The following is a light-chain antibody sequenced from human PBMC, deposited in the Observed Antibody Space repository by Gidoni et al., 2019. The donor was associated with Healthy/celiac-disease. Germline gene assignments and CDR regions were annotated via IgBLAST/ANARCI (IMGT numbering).Light chain of an antibody. J-gene: IGLJ3*02. CDR2: DVS. CDR1: SSDVGGYNY. Sequence: QSALTQPASVSGSPGQSITISCTGTSSDVGGYNYVSWYQQHPGIAPKLMIYDVSNRPSGVSNRFSGSKSGNTASLTISGLQAEDEADYYCSSYTSSSFRGVFGGGTKLTVL. CDR3: SSYTSSSFRGV. V-gene: IGLV2-14*01.